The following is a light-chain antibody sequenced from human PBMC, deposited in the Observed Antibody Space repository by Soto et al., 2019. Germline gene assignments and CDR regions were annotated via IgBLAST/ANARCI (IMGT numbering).Light chain of an antibody. J-gene: IGKJ2*01. CDR3: QQYYSTPPYT. CDR1: QSVLYSSNNKNY. V-gene: IGKV4-1*01. CDR2: WAS. Sequence: DIVMTQSPDSLAVSLGERATINCKSSQSVLYSSNNKNYLAWYQQKSGQPPKLLIYWASTRESGVPDRFSGSVSGTDFTLTISSLQAEDLAVYYCQQYYSTPPYTFGQGTKLGIK.